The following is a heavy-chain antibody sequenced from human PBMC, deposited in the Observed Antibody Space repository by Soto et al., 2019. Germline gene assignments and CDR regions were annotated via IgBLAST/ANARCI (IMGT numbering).Heavy chain of an antibody. CDR3: AKWGLSGHGMDV. CDR1: GYIFSNYG. D-gene: IGHD3-16*01. Sequence: QVQLVESGGGVVQPGRSLRLSCAASGYIFSNYGMHWVRQAPGKGLEGVAVTSYDGSKKYYADSVKGRFTISKDNSKNTVCLQMNRLRIEDTAVYYCAKWGLSGHGMDVWGQGTTVTVSS. CDR2: TSYDGSKK. J-gene: IGHJ6*02. V-gene: IGHV3-30*18.